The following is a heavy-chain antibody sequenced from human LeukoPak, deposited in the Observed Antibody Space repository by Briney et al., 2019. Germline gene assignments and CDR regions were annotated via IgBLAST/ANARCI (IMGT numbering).Heavy chain of an antibody. D-gene: IGHD5-12*01. CDR2: INHSGST. Sequence: SETLSLTCTVSGGSISSGSYYWSWIRQPPGKGLEWIGEINHSGSTNYNPSLKSRVTISLDTSKNQFSLKLSSVTAADTAVYYCARHNKEASLSGYEDYWGQGTLVTVSS. CDR3: ARHNKEASLSGYEDY. V-gene: IGHV4-39*01. J-gene: IGHJ4*02. CDR1: GGSISSGSYY.